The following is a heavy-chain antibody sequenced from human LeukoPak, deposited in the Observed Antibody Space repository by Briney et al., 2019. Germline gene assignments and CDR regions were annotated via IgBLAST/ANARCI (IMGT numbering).Heavy chain of an antibody. CDR3: ARGNYYDRIAHAFDI. CDR2: INHSGST. V-gene: IGHV4-34*01. Sequence: SETLSLTCAVYGGSFSGYYWSWIRQPPGKGLEWIGEINHSGSTNYNPSLKSRVTISVDTSKNQFSLKLSSVTAADTAVYYCARGNYYDRIAHAFDIWGQGTMVTVSS. D-gene: IGHD3-22*01. J-gene: IGHJ3*02. CDR1: GGSFSGYY.